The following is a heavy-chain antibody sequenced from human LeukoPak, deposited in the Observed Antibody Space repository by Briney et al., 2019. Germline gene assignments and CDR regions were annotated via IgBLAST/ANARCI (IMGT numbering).Heavy chain of an antibody. V-gene: IGHV3-15*01. CDR2: IKSKTDGGTT. CDR1: GFTFSNAW. D-gene: IGHD3-10*01. CDR3: TTGYYGSGSYPIDY. J-gene: IGHJ4*02. Sequence: PGGSLRLSCAASGFTFSNAWMSWVRQAPGNGLEWLGRIKSKTDGGTTDYAAPVKGRFAISRDDSKNTRYLQMNSLKTEDTAVYYCTTGYYGSGSYPIDYWGQGTLVTVSS.